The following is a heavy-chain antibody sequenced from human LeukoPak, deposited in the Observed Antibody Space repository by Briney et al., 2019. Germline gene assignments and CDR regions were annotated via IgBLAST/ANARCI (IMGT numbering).Heavy chain of an antibody. V-gene: IGHV3-23*01. Sequence: AGGSLRLSCAASGFTFSSYAMSWVRQAPGKGLEWVSAISGSGGSTCYADSVKGRFTISRDNSKNTLYLQMNSLRAEDTAVYYCAKGAHVLLWFGELLPTDYWGQGTLVTVSS. J-gene: IGHJ4*02. CDR1: GFTFSSYA. D-gene: IGHD3-10*01. CDR2: ISGSGGST. CDR3: AKGAHVLLWFGELLPTDY.